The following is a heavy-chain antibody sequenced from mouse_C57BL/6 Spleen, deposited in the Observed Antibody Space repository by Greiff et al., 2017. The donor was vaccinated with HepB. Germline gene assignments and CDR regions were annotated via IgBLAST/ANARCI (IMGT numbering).Heavy chain of an antibody. Sequence: EVKLLESGPGLVKPSQSLSLTCSVTGYSITSGYYWNWIRQFPGNKLEWMGYISYDGSNNYNPSLKNRISITRDTSKNQFFLKLNSVTTEDTATYYCATDYYGLDYWGQGTTLTVSS. CDR3: ATDYYGLDY. D-gene: IGHD1-1*01. J-gene: IGHJ2*01. CDR1: GYSITSGYY. CDR2: ISYDGSN. V-gene: IGHV3-6*01.